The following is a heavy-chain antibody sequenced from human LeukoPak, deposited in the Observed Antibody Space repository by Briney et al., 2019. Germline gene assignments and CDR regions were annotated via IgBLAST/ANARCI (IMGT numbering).Heavy chain of an antibody. D-gene: IGHD6-19*01. CDR2: ISGSGGST. J-gene: IGHJ4*02. CDR1: GFTVSSNY. CDR3: AKGVAYSSGPLYFDY. Sequence: GGSLRLSCAASGFTVSSNYMSWVRQAPGKGLEWVSAISGSGGSTYYADSVKGRFTISRDNSKNTLYLQMNSLRAEDTAVYYCAKGVAYSSGPLYFDYWGQGTLVTVSS. V-gene: IGHV3-23*01.